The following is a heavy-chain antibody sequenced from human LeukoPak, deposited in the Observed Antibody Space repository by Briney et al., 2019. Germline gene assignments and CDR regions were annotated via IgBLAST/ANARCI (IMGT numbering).Heavy chain of an antibody. CDR2: ISGSGGST. D-gene: IGHD5-18*01. J-gene: IGHJ4*02. V-gene: IGHV3-23*01. CDR1: GFTFSSSA. Sequence: GGSLRLSCAASGFTFSSSAMNWVRQAPGKGLEWVSAISGSGGSTYYADSVKGRFTISRDNAKNTLYLQMNSLRAEDTAVYYCARGGGYSYGSFDYWGQGTLVTVSS. CDR3: ARGGGYSYGSFDY.